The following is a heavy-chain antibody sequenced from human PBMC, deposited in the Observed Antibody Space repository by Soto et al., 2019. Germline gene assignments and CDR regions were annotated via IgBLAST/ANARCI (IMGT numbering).Heavy chain of an antibody. J-gene: IGHJ4*02. Sequence: QVQLVQSGAAVKKPGSSVKVSCKASGDTFSTYAITWVRQAPGQGLEWMGGIIPNFVTANYAQRFQGRVTITADEPTTTANMELSSLRSEVSAVYYCARSAPNSGRYRNFDYWGQGTLVTVSS. D-gene: IGHD1-26*01. CDR2: IIPNFVTA. CDR3: ARSAPNSGRYRNFDY. CDR1: GDTFSTYA. V-gene: IGHV1-69*01.